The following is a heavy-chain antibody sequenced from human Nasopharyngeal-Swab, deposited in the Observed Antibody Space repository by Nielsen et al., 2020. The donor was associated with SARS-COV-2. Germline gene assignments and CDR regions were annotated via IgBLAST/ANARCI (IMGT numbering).Heavy chain of an antibody. CDR2: ISRNSGSI. D-gene: IGHD3-10*01. CDR3: AKGRSGSYDAFDI. V-gene: IGHV3-9*01. Sequence: WIRQPPGKGLEWVSGISRNSGSIGYADSVKGRFTISRDNAKNSLYLQMNSLRAEDTALYYCAKGRSGSYDAFDIWGQGTMVTVSS. J-gene: IGHJ3*02.